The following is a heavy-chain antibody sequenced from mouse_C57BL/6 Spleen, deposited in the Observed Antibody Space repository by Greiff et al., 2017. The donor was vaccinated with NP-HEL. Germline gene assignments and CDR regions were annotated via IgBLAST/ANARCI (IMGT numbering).Heavy chain of an antibody. CDR1: GYSITSGYD. Sequence: VQLKESGPGMVKPSQSLSLTCTVTGYSITSGYDWHWLRHFPGNKLEWMGYISYSGSTNYNPSLKSRISITHDTSKNHFFLKLNSVTTEDTATYYCARGDFYSNFDYWGKGTTLTVSS. CDR2: ISYSGST. CDR3: ARGDFYSNFDY. J-gene: IGHJ2*01. D-gene: IGHD2-5*01. V-gene: IGHV3-1*01.